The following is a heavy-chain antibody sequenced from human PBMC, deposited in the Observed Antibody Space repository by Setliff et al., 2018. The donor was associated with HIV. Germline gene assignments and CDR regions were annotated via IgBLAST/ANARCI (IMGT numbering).Heavy chain of an antibody. J-gene: IGHJ3*02. CDR1: RDSINGHW. V-gene: IGHV4-59*11. Sequence: SETLSLTCTVSRDSINGHWWSWIRQPPGKGLEWTGSIHYSGITHYNPSLKSRLTMSVDTTKNQVSLKLTSVTAADTAVYYCARYKCINFACVGFDIWGQGTVVTV. D-gene: IGHD3-9*01. CDR2: IHYSGIT. CDR3: ARYKCINFACVGFDI.